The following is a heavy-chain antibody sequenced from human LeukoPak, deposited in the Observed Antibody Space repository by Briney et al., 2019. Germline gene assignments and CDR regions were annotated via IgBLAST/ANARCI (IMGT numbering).Heavy chain of an antibody. CDR3: ARMYCGGDCSSDY. J-gene: IGHJ4*02. CDR1: GFTFSSYD. V-gene: IGHV3-33*01. Sequence: GGSLRLSCAASGFTFSSYDMHWVRQAPGKGLEWVAIIWYDGSDKYYADSVKGRFTISRDNSKNTLYLQMNSLRAEDTAVYYCARMYCGGDCSSDYWGQGTLVTVSS. D-gene: IGHD2-21*02. CDR2: IWYDGSDK.